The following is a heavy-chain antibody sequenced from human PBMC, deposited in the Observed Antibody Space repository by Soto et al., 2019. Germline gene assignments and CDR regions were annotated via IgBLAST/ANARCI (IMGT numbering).Heavy chain of an antibody. CDR3: ARRRSIAAAGTFDY. V-gene: IGHV4-34*01. J-gene: IGHJ4*02. CDR2: INHSGST. D-gene: IGHD6-13*01. Sequence: QVQLQQWGAGLLKPSETLSLTCAVYGGSFSGYYWSWIRQPPGKGLEWIGEINHSGSTNYNPSLKSRVTISVDTSKNQFSLKLSSVTAADTAVSYCARRRSIAAAGTFDYWGQGTLVTVSS. CDR1: GGSFSGYY.